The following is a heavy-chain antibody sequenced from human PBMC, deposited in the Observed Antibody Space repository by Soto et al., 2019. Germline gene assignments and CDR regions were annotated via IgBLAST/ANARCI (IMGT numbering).Heavy chain of an antibody. Sequence: SETLSLTCTVSGGSISSSTYYWVWLRQRPGKGLEWIGSINYSGSTYYNPSLKSRVTISVDTSKNQFPLRLSSVTAADTAVYYCARLIGSYPAACWDWGQGALVTVS. CDR3: ARLIGSYPAACWD. V-gene: IGHV4-39*01. J-gene: IGHJ4*02. CDR2: INYSGST. CDR1: GGSISSSTYY. D-gene: IGHD1-26*01.